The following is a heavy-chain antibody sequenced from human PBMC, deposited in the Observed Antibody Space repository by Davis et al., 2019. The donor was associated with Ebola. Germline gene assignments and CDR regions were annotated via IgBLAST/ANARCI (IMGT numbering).Heavy chain of an antibody. CDR1: GFSLTTSGVG. J-gene: IGHJ4*02. CDR2: IYWDDDK. V-gene: IGHV2-5*02. Sequence: SGPTLVKPTQTCTFSGFSLTTSGVGVAWVRQPPGMALEWLALIYWDDDKRYSPSLKSRLTITKDTSKNQVVLTMTNMDPVDTATYYCAHTHLDYWGQGTLVTVSS. CDR3: AHTHLDY.